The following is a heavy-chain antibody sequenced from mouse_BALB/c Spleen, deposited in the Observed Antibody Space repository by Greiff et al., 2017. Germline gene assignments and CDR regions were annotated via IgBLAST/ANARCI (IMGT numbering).Heavy chain of an antibody. Sequence: EVKVVESGGGLVQPGGSLILSCAASGFTFSSYTMSWVRQTPEKRLEWVAYISNGGGSTYYPDTVKGRFTISRDNAKNTLYLQMSSLKSEDTAMYYCARHGVLDNRGQGTTLTVSS. V-gene: IGHV5-12-2*01. J-gene: IGHJ2*01. CDR1: GFTFSSYT. CDR3: ARHGVLDN. D-gene: IGHD2-14*01. CDR2: ISNGGGST.